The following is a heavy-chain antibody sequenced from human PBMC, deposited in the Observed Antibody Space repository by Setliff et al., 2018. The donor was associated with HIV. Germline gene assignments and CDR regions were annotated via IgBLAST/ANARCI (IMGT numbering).Heavy chain of an antibody. V-gene: IGHV1-2*02. CDR2: INPDSGGT. D-gene: IGHD1-20*01. J-gene: IGHJ5*02. CDR3: ARNVPGILPRWVGFDP. CDR1: GYTFTGYY. Sequence: ASVKVSCKASGYTFTGYYMHWVRQAPGQGLEWMGWINPDSGGTNLAQKFLGRVALTRDTSISTAYMELSRLRSDDTAVYHCARNVPGILPRWVGFDPWGQGTLVTVSS.